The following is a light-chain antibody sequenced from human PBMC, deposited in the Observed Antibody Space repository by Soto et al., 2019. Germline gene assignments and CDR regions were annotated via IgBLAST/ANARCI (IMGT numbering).Light chain of an antibody. Sequence: QSVLTQPASVSGSPGQSSTISCTGTSSDVGGYNYVSWYQQHPGKAPKLMIYEVSNRPSGVSNRFSGSKSGNTASLTISGLQAEDEADYYCSSYTSSSPYVFGTGTKSPS. CDR3: SSYTSSSPYV. J-gene: IGLJ1*01. CDR1: SSDVGGYNY. V-gene: IGLV2-14*01. CDR2: EVS.